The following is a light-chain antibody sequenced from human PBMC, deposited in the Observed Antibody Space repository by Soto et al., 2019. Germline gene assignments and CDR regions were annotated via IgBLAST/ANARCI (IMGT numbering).Light chain of an antibody. CDR1: QSLGDY. V-gene: IGKV3-11*01. J-gene: IGKJ2*01. Sequence: ELVLPQSPATLSLSPGERATLSCRASQSLGDYLAWYQQKPGQAPRLLIYDASNTATGIPASFIGGGSGTDFAPPISSRVPEDFAVYYCQPRGTFGQGTKVDIK. CDR2: DAS. CDR3: QPRGT.